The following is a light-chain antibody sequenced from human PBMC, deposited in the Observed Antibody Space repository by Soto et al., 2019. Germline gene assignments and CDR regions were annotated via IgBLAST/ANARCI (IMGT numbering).Light chain of an antibody. J-gene: IGLJ1*01. Sequence: QSALTQPASVSVSPGQSITISCTGTSSDVGGYNYVSWYQQHPGKAPKLTIYEVSNRPSGVSDRFSGSKSGNTASLTISGLQAEDEADYYCGSYTSSRIYVFGAGTKATVL. V-gene: IGLV2-14*01. CDR1: SSDVGGYNY. CDR3: GSYTSSRIYV. CDR2: EVS.